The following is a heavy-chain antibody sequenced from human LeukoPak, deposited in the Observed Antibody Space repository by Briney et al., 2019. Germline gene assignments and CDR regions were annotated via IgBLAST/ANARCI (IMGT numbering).Heavy chain of an antibody. J-gene: IGHJ4*02. D-gene: IGHD6-19*01. CDR2: IRSEADSYAT. CDR1: GFTFSGSA. V-gene: IGHV3-73*01. CDR3: TRHIKAGDSGGWYYMF. Sequence: GGPLRLSCAASGFTFSGSAMHWVRQASGKGLEWIGRIRSEADSYATAYTASVKGRFTISRDDSKNTAFLQMNSLKTEDTAVYYCTRHIKAGDSGGWYYMFWGQGTLVTVSS.